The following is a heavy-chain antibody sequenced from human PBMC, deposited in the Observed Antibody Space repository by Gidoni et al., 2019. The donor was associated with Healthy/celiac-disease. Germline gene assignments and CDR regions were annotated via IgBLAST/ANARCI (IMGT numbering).Heavy chain of an antibody. CDR1: GSSISSGYY. CDR3: AREVSYYDFWSGYVGVDY. Sequence: QVQLQESGPGLVKPSETLSLTCTVSGSSISSGYYWGWIRQPPGKGLEWIGSIYHSGSTYYNPSLKSRVTISVDTSKNQFSLKLSSVTAADTAVYYCAREVSYYDFWSGYVGVDYWGQGTLVTVSS. V-gene: IGHV4-38-2*02. J-gene: IGHJ4*02. D-gene: IGHD3-3*01. CDR2: IYHSGST.